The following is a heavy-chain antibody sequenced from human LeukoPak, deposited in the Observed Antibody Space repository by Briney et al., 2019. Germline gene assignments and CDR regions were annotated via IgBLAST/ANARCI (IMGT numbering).Heavy chain of an antibody. D-gene: IGHD3-16*01. Sequence: SVTVSCKASGCTFSSYAISWVRQPPGQGLEWMGRIIPILGIANYAQKFQGRVTITADKSTSTAYMELGSLRSEDTAVYYCARVSDTTGDPFDYWGEGTLVTVSS. CDR1: GCTFSSYA. V-gene: IGHV1-69*04. CDR3: ARVSDTTGDPFDY. CDR2: IIPILGIA. J-gene: IGHJ4*02.